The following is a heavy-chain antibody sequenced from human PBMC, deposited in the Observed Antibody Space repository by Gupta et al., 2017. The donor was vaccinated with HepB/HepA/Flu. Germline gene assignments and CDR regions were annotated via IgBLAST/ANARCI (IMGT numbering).Heavy chain of an antibody. J-gene: IGHJ4*02. V-gene: IGHV3-21*01. D-gene: IGHD6-13*01. CDR3: ATSAAFDY. CDR2: ISRRSSYR. Sequence: EVQLVDSVGGLVKPGGSLRLSCAASGFTFSSYSMNWVRQAPGKGMEWVSSISRRSSYRYYADSVKGRLTSSKENAKKSLYLQMKSLRAEDTAVYYGATSAAFDYGGQGTLVTVSS. CDR1: GFTFSSYS.